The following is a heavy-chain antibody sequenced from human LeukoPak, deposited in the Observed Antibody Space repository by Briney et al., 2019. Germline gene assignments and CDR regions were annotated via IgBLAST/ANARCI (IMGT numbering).Heavy chain of an antibody. CDR2: IYYSGST. J-gene: IGHJ4*02. V-gene: IGHV4-59*08. CDR1: GGSISSYY. Sequence: ASETLSLTCIVSGGSISSYYWSWIRQPPGKGLEWIGYIYYSGSTNYNPSLKSRVTISVDTSKNQFSLKLSSVTAADTAVYYCARHVPWGTAMVFDYWGQGTLVTVSS. CDR3: ARHVPWGTAMVFDY. D-gene: IGHD5-18*01.